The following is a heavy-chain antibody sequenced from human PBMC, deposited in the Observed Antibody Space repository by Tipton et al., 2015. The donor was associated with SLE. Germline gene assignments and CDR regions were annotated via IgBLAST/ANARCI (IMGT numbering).Heavy chain of an antibody. CDR3: ARGFYDSSDSSAFDI. J-gene: IGHJ3*02. Sequence: TLSLTCTVSGGPINDYYWSWIRQPPGKGLEWIGSMFYSGNTNYSPSVNPSLKSRVTTSEDKSKNQFSLKLSSVTAADTAVYYCARGFYDSSDSSAFDIWGQGTKVTVSS. CDR2: MFYSGNT. CDR1: GGPINDYY. D-gene: IGHD3-22*01. V-gene: IGHV4-59*08.